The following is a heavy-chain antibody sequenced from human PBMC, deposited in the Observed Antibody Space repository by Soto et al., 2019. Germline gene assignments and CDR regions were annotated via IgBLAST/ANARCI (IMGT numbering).Heavy chain of an antibody. Sequence: GESLKISCKGSGYSFTSYWISWVRQMPGKGLEWMGRIDPSDSYTNYSPSFQGHVTISADKSISTAYLQWSSLKASDTAIYYCARPGYCSGGSCSDWFDPWGQGTLVTVSS. V-gene: IGHV5-10-1*01. CDR3: ARPGYCSGGSCSDWFDP. CDR2: IDPSDSYT. D-gene: IGHD2-15*01. J-gene: IGHJ5*02. CDR1: GYSFTSYW.